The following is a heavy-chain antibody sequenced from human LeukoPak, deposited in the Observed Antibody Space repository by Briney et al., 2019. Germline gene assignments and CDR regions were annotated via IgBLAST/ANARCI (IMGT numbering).Heavy chain of an antibody. J-gene: IGHJ3*02. CDR3: ARDLPDHWGFPQYAFDI. Sequence: GGSLRLSCAASGFTFDDYGMSWVRQAPGKGLEWVSGINWNGGSTGYADSVKGRFTISRDNAKNSLYLQMNSLRAEDTAVYYCARDLPDHWGFPQYAFDIWGQGTMVTVSS. CDR1: GFTFDDYG. D-gene: IGHD7-27*01. CDR2: INWNGGST. V-gene: IGHV3-20*04.